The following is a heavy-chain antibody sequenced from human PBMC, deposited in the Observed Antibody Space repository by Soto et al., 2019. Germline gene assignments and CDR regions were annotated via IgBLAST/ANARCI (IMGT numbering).Heavy chain of an antibody. CDR2: INPDTGAT. J-gene: IGHJ6*02. D-gene: IGHD1-26*01. V-gene: IGHV1-2*02. CDR3: ARVAGATSGGV. CDR1: GYSFTAYY. Sequence: QVQLVQSGAEVKKPGASVRVSCKASGYSFTAYYIHWVRQAPGQGPEWMGRINPDTGATNYDQRLQGRVTMTRDTSTSTAYMDLSSLRSDDTAVYYCARVAGATSGGVWGQGTTVAVSS.